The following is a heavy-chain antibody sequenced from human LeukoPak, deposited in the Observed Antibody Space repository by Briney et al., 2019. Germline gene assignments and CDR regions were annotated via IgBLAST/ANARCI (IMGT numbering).Heavy chain of an antibody. D-gene: IGHD3-10*01. CDR3: ARDYYGSGRLTTLDY. CDR1: GGSISSSSYY. J-gene: IGHJ4*02. V-gene: IGHV4-39*07. Sequence: SETLSLTCTVSGGSISSSSYYWGWIRQPPGKGLEWIGSIYYSGSTYYNPSLKSRVTISVDTSKNQFSLKLSSVTAADTAVYYCARDYYGSGRLTTLDYWGQGTLVTVSS. CDR2: IYYSGST.